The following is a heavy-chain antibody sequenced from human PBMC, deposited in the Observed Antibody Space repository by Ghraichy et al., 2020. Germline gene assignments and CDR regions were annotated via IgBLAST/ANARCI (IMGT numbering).Heavy chain of an antibody. CDR2: FHIGGNT. V-gene: IGHV4-61*09. Sequence: SETLSLTCTVSGDSVSSPNYYWNWIRQPAGKGLEWIGHFHIGGNTNYNPSLRTRVTLSADTSENQFSLKLNSVTAADTAVYFCARGARAVVSGPVVDDHSFVYYMDVWGKGTTVTVSS. J-gene: IGHJ6*03. D-gene: IGHD2-21*01. CDR3: ARGARAVVSGPVVDDHSFVYYMDV. CDR1: GDSVSSPNYY.